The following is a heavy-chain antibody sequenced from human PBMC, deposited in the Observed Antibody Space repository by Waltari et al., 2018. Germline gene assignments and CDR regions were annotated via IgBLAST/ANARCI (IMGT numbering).Heavy chain of an antibody. D-gene: IGHD2-2*01. V-gene: IGHV3-30*02. CDR2: IRFGGSDK. Sequence: QVQLVESGGGVVQPGGSLRLSCAASGFDFGSYSMHWVRQAPGKGLEWVEFIRFGGSDKYYADSVKGRFTISRDNSRNTLYLQLNTLRVDDTAVYYCAKTGDCSSSSCLNWFDTWGQGTLVTVSS. CDR1: GFDFGSYS. CDR3: AKTGDCSSSSCLNWFDT. J-gene: IGHJ5*02.